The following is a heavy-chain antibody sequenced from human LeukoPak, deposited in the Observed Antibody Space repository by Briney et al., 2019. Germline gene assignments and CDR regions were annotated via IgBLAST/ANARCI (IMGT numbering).Heavy chain of an antibody. CDR3: AKGEWFGEPWDY. CDR2: SGSGGST. D-gene: IGHD3-10*01. CDR1: GFTFGSYA. J-gene: IGHJ4*02. Sequence: GGSLRLSCAASGFTFGSYAMSWVRQAPGKGLEWVSVSGSGGSTYYADSVKGRFTISRDNSKNTLYLQMNSLRAEDTAVYYCAKGEWFGEPWDYWGQGTLVTVSS. V-gene: IGHV3-23*01.